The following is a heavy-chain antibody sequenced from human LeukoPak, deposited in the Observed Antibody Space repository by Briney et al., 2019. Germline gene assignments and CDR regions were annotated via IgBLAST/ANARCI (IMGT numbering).Heavy chain of an antibody. V-gene: IGHV4-59*12. D-gene: IGHD6-13*01. CDR2: IYYSGST. CDR1: GGSISSYY. CDR3: ARANGIAAAAYYFDY. J-gene: IGHJ4*02. Sequence: PSETLSLTCTVSGGSISSYYWSWIRQPPGKGLEWIGDIYYSGSTNYNPSLKSRVTISVDTSKNQFSLKLSSVTAADTAVYYCARANGIAAAAYYFDYWGQGTLVTVSS.